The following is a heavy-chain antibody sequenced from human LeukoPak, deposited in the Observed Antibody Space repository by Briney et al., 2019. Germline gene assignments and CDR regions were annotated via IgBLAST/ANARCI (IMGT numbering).Heavy chain of an antibody. V-gene: IGHV3-23*01. CDR2: ISGSGGST. CDR3: ATVRYSSQCFDY. J-gene: IGHJ4*02. CDR1: GFTFSNAW. Sequence: GGSLRLSCVASGFTFSNAWMSWVRQAPGKGLEWVSAISGSGGSTYYADSVKGRFTISRDNSKNTLYLQMNSLRSEDTAVYYCATVRYSSQCFDYWGQGTLVTVSS. D-gene: IGHD6-19*01.